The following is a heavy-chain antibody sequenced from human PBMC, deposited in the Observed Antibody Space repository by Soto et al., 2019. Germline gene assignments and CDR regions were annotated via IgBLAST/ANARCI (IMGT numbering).Heavy chain of an antibody. Sequence: GGSLRLSCVTSGFTFSRNTMNWVRQAPGKGLECVASITSSGSYVYYADSVKGRFSASRDNAKNSLSLQMDSLRPDDTAIYLCVKDEGIEAMDVWGQGTTVTVSS. CDR1: GFTFSRNT. D-gene: IGHD3-3*02. CDR2: ITSSGSYV. CDR3: VKDEGIEAMDV. J-gene: IGHJ6*02. V-gene: IGHV3-21*01.